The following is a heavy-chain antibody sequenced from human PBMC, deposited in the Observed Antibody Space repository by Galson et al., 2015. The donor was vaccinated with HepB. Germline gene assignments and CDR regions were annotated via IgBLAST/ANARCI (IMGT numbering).Heavy chain of an antibody. Sequence: VKVSCKVSGYTFIDFHMHWVQQAPGKGLEWMGLVDPENNETIYAEKFQGRVTLTADRSTETAYMELRSLRSEDTAVYYCATHTTDYDFWSGWKAVGAFDVWGQGTLLSVSS. CDR1: GYTFIDFH. J-gene: IGHJ3*01. CDR2: VDPENNET. D-gene: IGHD3-3*01. V-gene: IGHV1-69-2*01. CDR3: ATHTTDYDFWSGWKAVGAFDV.